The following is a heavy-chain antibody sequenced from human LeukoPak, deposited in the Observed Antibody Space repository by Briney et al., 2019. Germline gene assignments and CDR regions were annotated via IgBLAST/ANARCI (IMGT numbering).Heavy chain of an antibody. J-gene: IGHJ4*02. CDR3: ARVLYSSGWYDGDY. D-gene: IGHD6-19*01. CDR2: INPHSRDT. CDR1: GYTFTGYY. V-gene: IGHV1-2*02. Sequence: AASVKVSCKASGYTFTGYYIHWVRQAPGPGLEWVGWINPHSRDTNYAQNFQGRVTMTRDTSISTAYLELSRLRSDDTAVYYCARVLYSSGWYDGDYWGQGTLVTVSS.